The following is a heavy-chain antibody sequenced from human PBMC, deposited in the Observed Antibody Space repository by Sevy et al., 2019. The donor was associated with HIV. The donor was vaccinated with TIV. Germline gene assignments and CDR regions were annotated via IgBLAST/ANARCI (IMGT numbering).Heavy chain of an antibody. J-gene: IGHJ4*02. CDR2: ISSSGSTI. D-gene: IGHD3-9*01. CDR1: GFTFSDYY. Sequence: GGSLRLSCAASGFTFSDYYMSWIRQAPGKGLEWVSYISSSGSTIYYADSVKGRFTISRDNAKNSLYLQMNSLRAEDTAVYYCARECGVLTGYYMGGNFDYWGQGTLVTVSS. V-gene: IGHV3-11*01. CDR3: ARECGVLTGYYMGGNFDY.